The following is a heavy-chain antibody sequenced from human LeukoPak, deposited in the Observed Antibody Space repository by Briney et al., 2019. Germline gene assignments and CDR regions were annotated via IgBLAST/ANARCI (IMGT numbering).Heavy chain of an antibody. CDR2: IYYTGIT. Sequence: SETLSLTCTVSGGSISSGTHYYNWIRQHPGKGLEWIGYIYYTGITSYNPSLKSRVTMSVDMSMNQASLKVTSLTAADTAVYYCAASSGVTLGRFWGQGALVTVSS. J-gene: IGHJ4*02. CDR1: GGSISSGTHY. CDR3: AASSGVTLGRF. D-gene: IGHD3-16*01. V-gene: IGHV4-31*03.